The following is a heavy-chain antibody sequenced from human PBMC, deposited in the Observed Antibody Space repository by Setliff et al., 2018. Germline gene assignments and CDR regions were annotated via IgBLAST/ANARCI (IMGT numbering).Heavy chain of an antibody. D-gene: IGHD6-19*01. Sequence: PSETLSLTCTVSGNSISSDYWSWIRQPAGKGLEWIGRIYTSGNTNYNPSLKSRVTMSIDTSKNQFSLKLNSVTAADMAVYYCAREQWLDPPGYYYMDVWAKGTTVTVSS. CDR1: GNSISSDY. V-gene: IGHV4-4*07. CDR2: IYTSGNT. J-gene: IGHJ6*03. CDR3: AREQWLDPPGYYYMDV.